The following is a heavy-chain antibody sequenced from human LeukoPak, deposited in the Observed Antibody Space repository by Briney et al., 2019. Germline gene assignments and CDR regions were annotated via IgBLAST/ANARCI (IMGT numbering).Heavy chain of an antibody. D-gene: IGHD5-12*01. V-gene: IGHV4-34*01. Sequence: PSETLSLTCAVYGGSFSGYHWSWIRQPPGKGLEWIGEINHSGSTNYNPSLKSRVTISVDASKNQFSLKLSSVTAADTAVYYCNVEGIVATTDLDYWGQGTLVTVSS. CDR2: INHSGST. CDR1: GGSFSGYH. J-gene: IGHJ4*02. CDR3: NVEGIVATTDLDY.